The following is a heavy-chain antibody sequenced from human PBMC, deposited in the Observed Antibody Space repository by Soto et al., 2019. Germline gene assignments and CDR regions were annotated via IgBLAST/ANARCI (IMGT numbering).Heavy chain of an antibody. J-gene: IGHJ6*02. CDR1: GGSISSSSYY. CDR3: ARQNGSGWFYYYYGMDV. V-gene: IGHV4-39*01. Sequence: PSETLSLTCTVSGGSISSSSYYWGWIRQPPGKGLEWIGSIYYSGSTYYNPSLKSRVTISVDTSKNQFSLKLSSVTAADTAVYYCARQNGSGWFYYYYGMDVWGQGTTVTVSS. D-gene: IGHD6-19*01. CDR2: IYYSGST.